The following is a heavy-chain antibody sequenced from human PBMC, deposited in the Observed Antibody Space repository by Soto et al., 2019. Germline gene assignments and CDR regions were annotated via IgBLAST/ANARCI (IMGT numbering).Heavy chain of an antibody. D-gene: IGHD6-19*01. Sequence: SETLSLTCTVSGGSISSYYWSWIRQPPGKGLEWIGYIYYSGSTNYNPSLKSRVTISVDTSKNQFSLKLSSVTAADTAVYYCARLYSSGWYWFDPWGQGTLVTVSS. CDR1: GGSISSYY. V-gene: IGHV4-59*08. J-gene: IGHJ5*02. CDR3: ARLYSSGWYWFDP. CDR2: IYYSGST.